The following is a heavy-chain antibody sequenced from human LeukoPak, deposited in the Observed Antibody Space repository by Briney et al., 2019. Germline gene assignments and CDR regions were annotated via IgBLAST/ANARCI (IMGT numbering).Heavy chain of an antibody. Sequence: ASVKVSCKASGYTFTDYQLHWVRQATGQGLEWMGWMNPNSGNTGYAQKFQGRVTMTRNTSISTAYMELSSLRSEDTAVYYCARAPTGVAVAGTIGFDYWGQGTLVTVSS. D-gene: IGHD6-19*01. CDR2: MNPNSGNT. CDR1: GYTFTDYQ. CDR3: ARAPTGVAVAGTIGFDY. J-gene: IGHJ4*02. V-gene: IGHV1-8*02.